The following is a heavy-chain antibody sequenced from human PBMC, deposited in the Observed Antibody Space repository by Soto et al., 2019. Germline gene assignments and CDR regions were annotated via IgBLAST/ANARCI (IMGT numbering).Heavy chain of an antibody. Sequence: PSETLSLTCTVSGGSVSSGSYYWSWIRQPPGKGLEWIGYIYYSGSTNYNPSLKSRVTISVDTSKNQFSLKLSSVTAADTAVYYCARVPNDLNYYYGMDVWGQGTTVTVSS. J-gene: IGHJ6*02. CDR1: GGSVSSGSYY. CDR2: IYYSGST. D-gene: IGHD2-8*01. CDR3: ARVPNDLNYYYGMDV. V-gene: IGHV4-61*01.